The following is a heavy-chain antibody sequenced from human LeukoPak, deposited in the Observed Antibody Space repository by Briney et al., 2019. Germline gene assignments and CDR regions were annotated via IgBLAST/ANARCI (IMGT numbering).Heavy chain of an antibody. CDR2: ISGSGGST. J-gene: IGHJ4*02. CDR3: AKGYYYDSSGYYSLDY. Sequence: GGSLRLSCAASGFTFSSYAMSWVRQAPGKGLEWVSAISGSGGSTYYADSVKGRFTISRDNSKNTLYLQMNSLRAEDTAVYYCAKGYYYDSSGYYSLDYWGQGTLVTVSS. V-gene: IGHV3-23*01. CDR1: GFTFSSYA. D-gene: IGHD3-22*01.